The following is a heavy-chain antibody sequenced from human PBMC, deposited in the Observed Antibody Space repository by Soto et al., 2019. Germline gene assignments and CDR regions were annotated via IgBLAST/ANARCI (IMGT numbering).Heavy chain of an antibody. CDR2: INHSGST. CDR3: ARVGNYYGSGSYYKRASIAY. V-gene: IGHV4-34*01. CDR1: GGSFSGYY. Sequence: SETLSLTCAVYGGSFSGYYWSWIRQPPGKGLEWIGEINHSGSTNYNPSLKSRVTISVDTSKNQFSLKLSSVTAADTAVYYCARVGNYYGSGSYYKRASIAYWGQGTLVTVSS. D-gene: IGHD3-10*01. J-gene: IGHJ4*02.